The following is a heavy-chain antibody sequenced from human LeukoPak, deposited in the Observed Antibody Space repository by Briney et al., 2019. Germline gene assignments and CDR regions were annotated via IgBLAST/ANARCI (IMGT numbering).Heavy chain of an antibody. J-gene: IGHJ4*02. V-gene: IGHV3-23*01. CDR1: GFTFSSSA. CDR3: AKERQAGDYFTSDY. CDR2: ISNNGGYT. D-gene: IGHD4-17*01. Sequence: GGSLRLSCAASGFTFSSSAMSWVRQAPGKGLEWVSAISNNGGYTYYADSVQGRFTISRDNSKNTLYLQMNSLRAEDTAIYYCAKERQAGDYFTSDYWGLGTLVTVSS.